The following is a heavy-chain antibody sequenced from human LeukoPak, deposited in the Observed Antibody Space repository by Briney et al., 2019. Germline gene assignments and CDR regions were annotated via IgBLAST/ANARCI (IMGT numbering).Heavy chain of an antibody. CDR3: ARVKQRLVRLLGRDTTYNYYYYMDV. Sequence: GGSLRLSCAASGFMFSSYWMSWVRQAPGKGLEWVASIKQDRSEKIYGDSVKGRFTISRDNARNSLYLQMNSLRPEDTAVYYCARVKQRLVRLLGRDTTYNYYYYMDVWGKGTTVTVSS. V-gene: IGHV3-7*01. CDR1: GFMFSSYW. CDR2: IKQDRSEK. D-gene: IGHD6-13*01. J-gene: IGHJ6*03.